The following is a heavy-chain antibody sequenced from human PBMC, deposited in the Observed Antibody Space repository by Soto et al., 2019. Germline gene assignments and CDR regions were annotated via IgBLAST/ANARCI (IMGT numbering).Heavy chain of an antibody. CDR3: ARVHPALGYFDN. V-gene: IGHV3-53*01. J-gene: IGHJ4*02. CDR1: GFTVISNS. CDR2: DYTDGRA. Sequence: VQLVESGGTLIQPGGSLRLSCVGSGFTVISNSMSWVRQAPGKGLEWVSVDYTDGRAYYADSVKGRFTISRDNSKNTLYLQMDSLRVEDTAVYYCARVHPALGYFDNWGQGAQVTVSA.